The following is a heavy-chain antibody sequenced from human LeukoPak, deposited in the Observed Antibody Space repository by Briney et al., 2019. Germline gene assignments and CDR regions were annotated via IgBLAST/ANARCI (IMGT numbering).Heavy chain of an antibody. D-gene: IGHD2-2*01. CDR1: GFTLSSHT. Sequence: GGSLRLSCAASGFTLSSHTMTWVRQAPGKGLEWVSGIAYSGGSTYYAGSVKGRFTISRDNSRNTLYLQMNSLRAEDTAVYYCAKDKLPTAMFSYVYWGQGTLVTVTS. CDR3: AKDKLPTAMFSYVY. J-gene: IGHJ4*02. V-gene: IGHV3-23*01. CDR2: IAYSGGST.